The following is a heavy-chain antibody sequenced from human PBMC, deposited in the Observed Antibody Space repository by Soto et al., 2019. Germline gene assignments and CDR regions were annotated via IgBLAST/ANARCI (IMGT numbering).Heavy chain of an antibody. CDR3: AREAVTTDAFDI. Sequence: APGKGLEWVAVISYDGSNKYYADSVKGRFTISRDNSKNTLYLQMNSLRAEDTAVYYCAREAVTTDAFDIWGQGTMVTVSS. V-gene: IGHV3-30-3*01. CDR2: ISYDGSNK. J-gene: IGHJ3*02. D-gene: IGHD6-19*01.